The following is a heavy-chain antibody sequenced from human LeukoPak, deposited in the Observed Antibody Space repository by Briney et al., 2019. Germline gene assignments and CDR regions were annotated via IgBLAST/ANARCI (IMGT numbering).Heavy chain of an antibody. CDR2: INQDESEK. J-gene: IGHJ6*02. CDR1: GFTFNNYW. Sequence: GGSLRLSCAASGFTFNNYWMNWVRQAPGKGLEWVANINQDESEKYYVDSVKGRFTISRDNAKNSLYLQMNSLRAEDTAVYYCAILASAAQTYYYYGMDVWGQGTTVTVSS. V-gene: IGHV3-7*03. D-gene: IGHD6-13*01. CDR3: AILASAAQTYYYYGMDV.